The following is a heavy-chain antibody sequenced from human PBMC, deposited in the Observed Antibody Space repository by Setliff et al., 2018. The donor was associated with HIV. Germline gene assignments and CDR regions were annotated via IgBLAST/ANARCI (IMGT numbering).Heavy chain of an antibody. CDR1: GGSISSGSYY. CDR3: ARVLNPSDAFDI. CDR2: IYYSGST. V-gene: IGHV4-61*01. Sequence: ASETLSLTCTVSGGSISSGSYYWSWIRQPPGKGLEWIGYIYYSGSTNYNPSLKSRVTISVDTSKNQFSVKLSSVTAADTAVYYCARVLNPSDAFDIWGQGTMVTVSS. J-gene: IGHJ3*02.